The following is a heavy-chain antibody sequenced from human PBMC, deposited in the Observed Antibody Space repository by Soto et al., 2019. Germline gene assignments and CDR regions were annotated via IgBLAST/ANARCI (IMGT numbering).Heavy chain of an antibody. CDR2: IYSGGST. CDR3: ARAPPHYGGGTGVWDY. CDR1: GFTVSSNY. V-gene: IGHV3-53*01. J-gene: IGHJ4*02. D-gene: IGHD4-17*01. Sequence: GGSLRLSCAASGFTVSSNYMSWVRQAPGKGLEWVSVIYSGGSTYYADSVKGRFTISRDNSKNTLYLQMNSLRAEDTAVYYCARAPPHYGGGTGVWDYWGQGTLVTVSS.